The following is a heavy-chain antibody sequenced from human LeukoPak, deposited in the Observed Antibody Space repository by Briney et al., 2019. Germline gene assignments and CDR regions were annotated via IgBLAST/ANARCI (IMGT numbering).Heavy chain of an antibody. D-gene: IGHD3-3*01. CDR2: INHSGST. J-gene: IGHJ6*02. Sequence: SETLSLTCTVSGGSISSGGYYWSWIRQPPGKGLEWIGEINHSGSTNYNPSLKSRVTISVDTSKDQFSLKLSSVTAADTAVYYCARGHYDFWSGYYTHRLPDYYYGMDVWGQGTTVTVSS. CDR1: GGSISSGGYY. V-gene: IGHV4-39*07. CDR3: ARGHYDFWSGYYTHRLPDYYYGMDV.